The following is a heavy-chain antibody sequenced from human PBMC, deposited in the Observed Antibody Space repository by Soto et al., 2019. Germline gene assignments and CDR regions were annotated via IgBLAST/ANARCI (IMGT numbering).Heavy chain of an antibody. J-gene: IGHJ5*02. Sequence: QITLKESGPTLVKPTQTLTLTCTFSGLSLSTNGVGVAWIRQPPGKVLEWLALIYWDDNNLYSPSLKSRLTITKDTSKNQVVLTMTNMDPVDTATYYCAHRRVGFGEFDPWGQGTLVTVSS. CDR1: GLSLSTNGVG. CDR2: IYWDDNN. D-gene: IGHD3-10*01. CDR3: AHRRVGFGEFDP. V-gene: IGHV2-5*02.